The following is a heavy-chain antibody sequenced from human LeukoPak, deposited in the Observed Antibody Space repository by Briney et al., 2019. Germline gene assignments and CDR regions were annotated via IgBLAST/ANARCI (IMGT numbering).Heavy chain of an antibody. V-gene: IGHV4-4*02. CDR3: ARGQQLVLFDP. Sequence: SGTLSLTCAVSGGSISNSNWWSWVRQPPGKGLEWIGEIFHSGSTNYNPSLTSRVTISVDKSKNQFSLKLTSVTAADTAVYYCARGQQLVLFDPWGQGTLVTVTS. D-gene: IGHD6-13*01. CDR2: IFHSGST. CDR1: GGSISNSNW. J-gene: IGHJ5*02.